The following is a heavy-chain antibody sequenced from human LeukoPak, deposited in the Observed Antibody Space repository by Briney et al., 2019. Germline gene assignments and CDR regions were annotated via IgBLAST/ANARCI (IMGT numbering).Heavy chain of an antibody. CDR2: IYSGGST. CDR1: GFTVSSNY. V-gene: IGHV3-66*01. Sequence: GGSLRLSCAASGFTVSSNYMSWVRQAPGKGLEWVSVIYSGGSTYYADSVKGRFTISRDNSKNTLYLQMNSLRAEDTAVYYCARDGGLRLYYFDYWGQGTLVTVSS. D-gene: IGHD3-16*01. J-gene: IGHJ4*02. CDR3: ARDGGLRLYYFDY.